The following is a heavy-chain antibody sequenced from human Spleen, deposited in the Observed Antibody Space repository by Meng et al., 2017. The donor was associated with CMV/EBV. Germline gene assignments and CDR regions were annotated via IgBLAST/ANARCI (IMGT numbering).Heavy chain of an antibody. CDR3: AREGSITIFDY. V-gene: IGHV3-21*01. J-gene: IGHJ4*02. CDR1: GFTFSSYS. Sequence: GESLKISCAASGFTFSSYSMNWVRQAPGKGLEWVSSISSSSSYIYYADSVKGRFTISRDNAKNSLYLQMNSLRAEDTAVYYCAREGSITIFDYWGQGTLVTVSS. CDR2: ISSSSSYI. D-gene: IGHD3-3*01.